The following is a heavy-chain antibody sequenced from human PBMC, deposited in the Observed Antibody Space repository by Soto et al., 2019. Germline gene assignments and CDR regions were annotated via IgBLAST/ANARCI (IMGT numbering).Heavy chain of an antibody. V-gene: IGHV3-21*01. Sequence: EVQLVESGGGLVKPGGSLRLSCAASGFTLRSYSMNWVRQAPGKGLEWVSSISGSSSYIYYADSVKGRFTISRDNAKNSLYLHMNSLRAEDTAVYYCARDDYDILTRLDYWGQGTLVTVSS. CDR3: ARDDYDILTRLDY. D-gene: IGHD3-9*01. J-gene: IGHJ4*02. CDR1: GFTLRSYS. CDR2: ISGSSSYI.